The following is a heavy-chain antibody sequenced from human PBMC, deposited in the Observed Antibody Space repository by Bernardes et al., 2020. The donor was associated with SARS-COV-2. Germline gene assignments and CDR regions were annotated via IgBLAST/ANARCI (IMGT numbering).Heavy chain of an antibody. V-gene: IGHV3-11*05. CDR2: ISSSSSYT. D-gene: IGHD6-19*01. J-gene: IGHJ4*02. CDR3: ARGLAGPSSVDY. CDR1: GFTFSDYY. Sequence: GGSLRLSCAASGFTFSDYYMSWIRQAPGKGLEWVSYISSSSSYTNYADSVKGRFTISRDNAKNSLYLQMNSLRAEDTAVYYCARGLAGPSSVDYWGQGTLVTVSS.